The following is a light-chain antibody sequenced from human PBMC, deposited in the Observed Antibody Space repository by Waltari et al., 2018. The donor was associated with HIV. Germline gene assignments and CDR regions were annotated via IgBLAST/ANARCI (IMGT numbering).Light chain of an antibody. CDR1: SRDTGAYDS. CDR3: SSYGDNIRVL. V-gene: IGLV2-8*01. Sequence: QSALTQPPSASGSLGQSVTISCTGSSRDTGAYDSVSWFQQHPNNAPKLLLYEVSKRPSGVPDRFSGSRSGETAFLSVSGLQPDDTAGYFCSSYGDNIRVLFGGGTNLTVL. CDR2: EVS. J-gene: IGLJ2*01.